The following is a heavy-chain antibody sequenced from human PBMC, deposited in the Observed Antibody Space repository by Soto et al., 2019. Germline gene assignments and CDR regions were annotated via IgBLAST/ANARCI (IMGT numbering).Heavy chain of an antibody. J-gene: IGHJ5*02. D-gene: IGHD4-4*01. Sequence: ASVKVSCKASGYTFTSYGISWVLQAPGQTPEWMARINTGTANTEYSQKFQGRVTITRDTSATTVYMDLSSLRSDDTAVYYCARDAAFGNYAYNWFDPWGQGTLVTVSS. V-gene: IGHV1-3*04. CDR1: GYTFTSYG. CDR3: ARDAAFGNYAYNWFDP. CDR2: INTGTANT.